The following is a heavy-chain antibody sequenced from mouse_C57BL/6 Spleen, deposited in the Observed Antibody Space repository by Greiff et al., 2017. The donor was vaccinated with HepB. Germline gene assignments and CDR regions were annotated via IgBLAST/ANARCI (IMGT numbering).Heavy chain of an antibody. V-gene: IGHV1-61*01. D-gene: IGHD2-3*01. J-gene: IGHJ2*02. CDR1: GYTFTSYW. CDR2: IYPSDSET. Sequence: QVQLQQPGAELVRPGSSVKLSCKASGYTFTSYWMDWVKQRPGQGLEWIGNIYPSDSETHYNQKFKDKATLTVDKSSSTAYMQLSSLTSEDSAVYYCARSDDDYYYFDYWGQGTSLTVSS. CDR3: ARSDDDYYYFDY.